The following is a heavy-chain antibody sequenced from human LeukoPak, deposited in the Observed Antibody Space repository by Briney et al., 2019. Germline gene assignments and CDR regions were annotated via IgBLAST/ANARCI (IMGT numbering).Heavy chain of an antibody. CDR3: ARGQPDYYDSSGYHPFDY. CDR1: GGSFSGYY. J-gene: IGHJ4*02. Sequence: ASETLSLTCAVYGGSFSGYYWSWIRQPPGKGLEWIGEINHSGSTNYNPSLKSRVTISVDTSKNQFSLKLSSVTAADTAVYYCARGQPDYYDSSGYHPFDYWGQGTLVTVSS. CDR2: INHSGST. D-gene: IGHD3-22*01. V-gene: IGHV4-34*01.